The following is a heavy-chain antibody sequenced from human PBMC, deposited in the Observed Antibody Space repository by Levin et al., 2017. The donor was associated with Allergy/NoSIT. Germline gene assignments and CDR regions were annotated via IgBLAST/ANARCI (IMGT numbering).Heavy chain of an antibody. V-gene: IGHV4-30-4*01. Sequence: LRLSCTVSGGAISSGDYYWSWIRQPPGKGLEWIGYIYSSGSTYYNPSLKSRVTISVDTSKNQFSLKLSSVTAADTAVYYCARAVNSGYDYRLRGYDYYMDAWGKGTTVTVSS. D-gene: IGHD5-12*01. CDR2: IYSSGST. CDR1: GGAISSGDYY. J-gene: IGHJ6*03. CDR3: ARAVNSGYDYRLRGYDYYMDA.